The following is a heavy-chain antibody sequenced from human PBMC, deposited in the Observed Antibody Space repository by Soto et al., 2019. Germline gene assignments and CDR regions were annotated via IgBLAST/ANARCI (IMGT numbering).Heavy chain of an antibody. CDR1: GYSISSGYY. D-gene: IGHD6-19*01. CDR2: IYDSGST. J-gene: IGHJ6*02. V-gene: IGHV4-38-2*01. Sequence: SDTLTLTCAVPGYSISSGYYWGWIRQPPGKGLAWIGCIYDSGSTYYNPSLKTPVTISVDTTKNQFSLKLSSVTAADTAVYYCATGPSIAMAGDHGNPYYYYGMDVWGQGTTVTVSS. CDR3: ATGPSIAMAGDHGNPYYYYGMDV.